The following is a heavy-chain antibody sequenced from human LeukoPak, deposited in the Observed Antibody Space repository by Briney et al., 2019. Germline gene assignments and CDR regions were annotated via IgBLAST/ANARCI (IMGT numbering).Heavy chain of an antibody. CDR1: GFTFSSYA. J-gene: IGHJ6*02. Sequence: GGSLRLSCAASGFTFSSYAMHWVRQAPGKGLEWVAVISYDGSNKYYADSVKGRFTISRDNSKNTLYLQMNSLRAEDTAVYYCAKGEMSPEYYDFNYYYYGMDVWGQGTTVTVSS. D-gene: IGHD3-3*01. V-gene: IGHV3-30-3*01. CDR3: AKGEMSPEYYDFNYYYYGMDV. CDR2: ISYDGSNK.